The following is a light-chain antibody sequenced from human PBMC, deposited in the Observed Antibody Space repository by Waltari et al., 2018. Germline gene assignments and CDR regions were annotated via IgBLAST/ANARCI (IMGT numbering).Light chain of an antibody. CDR1: QSVSSS. CDR2: GAS. V-gene: IGKV3-20*01. Sequence: EIVLTQSPDTLSLSPGERATLSCRASQSVSSSLAWYQQKPGQAPRRLFYGASNRATRIPDRFSGSGSGTDFTLTISRLEPEDFVVYYCLQYLSSPHTFGQGTKLEIK. J-gene: IGKJ2*01. CDR3: LQYLSSPHT.